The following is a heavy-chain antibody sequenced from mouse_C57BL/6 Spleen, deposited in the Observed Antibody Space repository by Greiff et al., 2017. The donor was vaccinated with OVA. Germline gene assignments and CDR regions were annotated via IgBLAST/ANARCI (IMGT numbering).Heavy chain of an antibody. CDR3: ARRGYYGTLYWYFDV. D-gene: IGHD2-1*01. V-gene: IGHV1-61*01. J-gene: IGHJ1*03. Sequence: QVQLQQPGAELVRPGSSVKLSCKASGYTFTSYWMDWVKQRPGQGLEWIGNIYPSDSGTHYNQKFKDKATLTVDKSSSTAYMQLSSLTSEDSAVYYCARRGYYGTLYWYFDVWGTGTTVTGS. CDR1: GYTFTSYW. CDR2: IYPSDSGT.